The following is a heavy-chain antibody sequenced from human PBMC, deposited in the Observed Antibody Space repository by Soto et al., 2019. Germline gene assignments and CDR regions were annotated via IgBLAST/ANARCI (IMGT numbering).Heavy chain of an antibody. V-gene: IGHV5-10-1*01. J-gene: IGHJ6*02. Sequence: GESLKISCKGSGYSFTSYWISWVRQMPGKGLEWMGRIDPSDSYTNYSPSFQGDVTISADKSFSTAYLQWSSLEASDTAIYYCARRLSGSKEEYNAYYFYGLDVWGQGTKVTVSS. D-gene: IGHD1-1*01. CDR2: IDPSDSYT. CDR3: ARRLSGSKEEYNAYYFYGLDV. CDR1: GYSFTSYW.